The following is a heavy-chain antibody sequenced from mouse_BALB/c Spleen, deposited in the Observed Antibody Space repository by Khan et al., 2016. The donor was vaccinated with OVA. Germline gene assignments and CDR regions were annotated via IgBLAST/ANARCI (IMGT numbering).Heavy chain of an antibody. D-gene: IGHD2-4*01. CDR3: TRKDYYDYDPFPY. V-gene: IGHV3-2*02. Sequence: EVELVESGPGLVKPSQSLSLTCTVTGYSITSEYAWNWIRHFPGNKLEGMGYINYSGNTRYNPSLKSRISITRDTSKNQFFLQLNSVTTEDTATYYCTRKDYYDYDPFPYWGQGTLVTVSA. CDR2: INYSGNT. CDR1: GYSITSEYA. J-gene: IGHJ3*01.